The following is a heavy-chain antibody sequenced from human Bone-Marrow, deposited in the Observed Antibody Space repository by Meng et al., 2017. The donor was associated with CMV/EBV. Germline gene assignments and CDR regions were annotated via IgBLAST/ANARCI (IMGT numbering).Heavy chain of an antibody. Sequence: SVKVSCKTSRGTFSSYTFNWVRQAPGQGLEWMGRIIPMIDKTNFAQKFQGRVTITADESTSTAYMELSSLRSEDTAVYYCATSGEGSSTSYYYYGMAVWGQGTTVTVSS. V-gene: IGHV1-69*02. J-gene: IGHJ6*02. D-gene: IGHD2-2*01. CDR3: ATSGEGSSTSYYYYGMAV. CDR1: RGTFSSYT. CDR2: IIPMIDKT.